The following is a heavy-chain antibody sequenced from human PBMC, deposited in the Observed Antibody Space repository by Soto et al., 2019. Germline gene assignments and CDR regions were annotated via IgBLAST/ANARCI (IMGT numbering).Heavy chain of an antibody. CDR3: AKGLYYYDSSGYRVFDY. J-gene: IGHJ4*02. Sequence: SLRLSCAASGFLISANAMSWVRQAPGGGLEWVSTISVSGGTTHYSDSVKGRFTISRDNSKKTVYLQMHGLRADDTAVYYCAKGLYYYDSSGYRVFDYWGQGALVTVSS. CDR2: ISVSGGTT. CDR1: GFLISANA. D-gene: IGHD3-22*01. V-gene: IGHV3-23*01.